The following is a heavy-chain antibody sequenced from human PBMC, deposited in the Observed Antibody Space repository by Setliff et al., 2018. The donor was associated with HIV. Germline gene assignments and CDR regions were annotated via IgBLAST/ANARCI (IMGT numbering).Heavy chain of an antibody. CDR1: GFAFSTYG. J-gene: IGHJ6*03. V-gene: IGHV3-21*01. CDR2: ITTDSSYI. Sequence: GGSLRLSCAASGFAFSTYGMHLVRQAPGKGLEWVSSITTDSSYIFDADSVKGRFTISRDNAQNSLYLQMNNLRVEDTAVYYCARDGTRLLAAMDVWGKGTTVTVSS. CDR3: ARDGTRLLAAMDV.